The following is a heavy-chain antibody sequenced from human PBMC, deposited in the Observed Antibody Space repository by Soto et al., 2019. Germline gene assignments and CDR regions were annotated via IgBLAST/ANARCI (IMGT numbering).Heavy chain of an antibody. Sequence: QVQLVESGGGVVQPGRSLRLSCAASGFTFSSYGMHWVRQAPGKGLEWVAVISYDGSNKYYADSVKGRFTISRDNSKITLYLQMNSLRAEDTAVYYCAKGGDSSGTLRLAGYWGQGTLVTVSS. J-gene: IGHJ4*02. CDR1: GFTFSSYG. V-gene: IGHV3-30*18. CDR3: AKGGDSSGTLRLAGY. D-gene: IGHD3-22*01. CDR2: ISYDGSNK.